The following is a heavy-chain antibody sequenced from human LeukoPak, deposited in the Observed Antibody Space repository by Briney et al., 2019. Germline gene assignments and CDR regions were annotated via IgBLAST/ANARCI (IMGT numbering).Heavy chain of an antibody. CDR2: IYYSGST. V-gene: IGHV4-59*08. Sequence: SETLSLTCIVSGGSISSYYWSWIRQPPGKGLEWIGYIYYSGSTNYSPSLKSRVTISVDTSKNQFSLKLSSVTAADTAVYYCARRGGDGYNFDYWGQGTLVTVSS. CDR1: GGSISSYY. D-gene: IGHD5-24*01. J-gene: IGHJ4*02. CDR3: ARRGGDGYNFDY.